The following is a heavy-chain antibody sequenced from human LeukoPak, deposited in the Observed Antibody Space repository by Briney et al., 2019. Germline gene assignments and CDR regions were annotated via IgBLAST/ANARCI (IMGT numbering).Heavy chain of an antibody. D-gene: IGHD2-21*01. J-gene: IGHJ4*02. CDR1: GGSISNYY. CDR2: LYFSGSS. V-gene: IGHV4-59*01. Sequence: SETLSLTCTVSGGSISNYYWSWIRQPPGKGLEWIGSLYFSGSSNYNPSLKSRVTISVDTSKNQFSLKLNSVTAADTAVYYCARAGGGYSLDYWGQGTLVTVSS. CDR3: ARAGGGYSLDY.